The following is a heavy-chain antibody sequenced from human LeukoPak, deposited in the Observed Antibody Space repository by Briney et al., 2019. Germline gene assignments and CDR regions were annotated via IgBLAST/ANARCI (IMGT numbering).Heavy chain of an antibody. V-gene: IGHV1-46*01. J-gene: IGHJ5*02. CDR1: GYTFTCYY. CDR2: INPSGGST. Sequence: ASVKVSCKASGYTFTCYYMHWVRQAPGQGLEWMGIINPSGGSTSYAQKFQGRVTMTRDMSTSTVYMELSSLRSEDTAVYYCTAAAGTGWFDPWGQGTLVTVSS. CDR3: TAAAGTGWFDP. D-gene: IGHD6-13*01.